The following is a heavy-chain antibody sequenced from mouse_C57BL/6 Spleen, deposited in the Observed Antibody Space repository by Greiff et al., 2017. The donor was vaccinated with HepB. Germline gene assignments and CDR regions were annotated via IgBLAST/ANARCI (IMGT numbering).Heavy chain of an antibody. CDR1: GYAFSSYW. J-gene: IGHJ2*01. CDR2: IYPGDGDT. CDR3: ARETPHYYGSSYYFDY. D-gene: IGHD1-1*01. Sequence: QVQLQQSGAELVKPGASVKISCKASGYAFSSYWMNWVKQRPGKGLEWIGQIYPGDGDTNYNGKFKGKATLTADKSSSTAYMQLSSLTSEDSAVYFCARETPHYYGSSYYFDYWGQGTTLTVSS. V-gene: IGHV1-80*01.